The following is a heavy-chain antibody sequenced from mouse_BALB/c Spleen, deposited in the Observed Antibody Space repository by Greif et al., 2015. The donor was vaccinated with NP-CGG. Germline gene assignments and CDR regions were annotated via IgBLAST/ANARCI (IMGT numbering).Heavy chain of an antibody. CDR3: APDGNGAWFAY. CDR2: IDPANGNT. D-gene: IGHD2-1*01. Sequence: VQLQQSGAELVKPGASVKLSCTASGFDIKDTYMHWVKQRPEQGPEWIGRIDPANGNTKYDPKFQGKATITADTSSNTAYLQLSSLTSEDTAVYYCAPDGNGAWFAYWGQGTLVTASA. V-gene: IGHV14-3*02. J-gene: IGHJ3*01. CDR1: GFDIKDTY.